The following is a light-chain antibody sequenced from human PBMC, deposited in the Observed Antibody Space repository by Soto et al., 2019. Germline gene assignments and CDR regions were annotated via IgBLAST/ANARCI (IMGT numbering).Light chain of an antibody. V-gene: IGKV3-20*01. CDR3: QQYGISPT. CDR2: DLS. CDR1: HSVTSNY. Sequence: EIVLTQSPGTLSLPPGERATLSCRSSHSVTSNYLAWYQQKTGQAPRLLIYDLSSRATGIPDRFSDSGSGTDFTLTISSLEPVDFAVYYCQQYGISPTFGEGTKVEIK. J-gene: IGKJ1*01.